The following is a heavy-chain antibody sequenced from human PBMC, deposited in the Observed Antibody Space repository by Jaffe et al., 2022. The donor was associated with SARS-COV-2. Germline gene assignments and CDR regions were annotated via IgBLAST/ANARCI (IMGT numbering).Heavy chain of an antibody. CDR1: GGSISSYY. J-gene: IGHJ4*02. CDR3: ARGLWFGTKDFDY. D-gene: IGHD3-10*01. Sequence: QVQLQESGPGLVKPSETLSLTCTVSGGSISSYYWSWIRQPPGKGLEWIGYIYYSGSTNYNPSLKSRVTISVDTSKNQFSLKLSSVTAADTAVYYCARGLWFGTKDFDYWGQGTLVTVSS. CDR2: IYYSGST. V-gene: IGHV4-59*01.